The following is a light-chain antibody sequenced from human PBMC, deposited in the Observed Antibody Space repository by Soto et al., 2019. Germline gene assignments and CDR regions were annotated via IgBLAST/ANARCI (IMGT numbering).Light chain of an antibody. CDR2: AAS. J-gene: IGKJ4*01. CDR3: QQRSNWPPLT. V-gene: IGKV3-11*01. Sequence: EIVLTQSPATLSLSPGERATLSCRASQSVSSYLAWYQQKPGQAPRLLIYAASNRATGIPARFSGSGSGTDFTLTISSLEPEDFAVYYCQQRSNWPPLTFGGGTKV. CDR1: QSVSSY.